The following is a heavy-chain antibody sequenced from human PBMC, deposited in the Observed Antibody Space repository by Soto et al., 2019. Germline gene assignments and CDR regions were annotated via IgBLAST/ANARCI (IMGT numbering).Heavy chain of an antibody. Sequence: QVQLVQSGAEVKKPGASVKVSCKASGYTFTSYDINWVRQATGQGLEWMGWMNPNSGNTGYAQKFQGRVTMTRNTSISTAYMELSSLRSEDTAVYYCARGQATVPTMAGYYYYYGMDVWGQGTTVTVSS. D-gene: IGHD4-4*01. CDR2: MNPNSGNT. CDR3: ARGQATVPTMAGYYYYYGMDV. CDR1: GYTFTSYD. V-gene: IGHV1-8*01. J-gene: IGHJ6*02.